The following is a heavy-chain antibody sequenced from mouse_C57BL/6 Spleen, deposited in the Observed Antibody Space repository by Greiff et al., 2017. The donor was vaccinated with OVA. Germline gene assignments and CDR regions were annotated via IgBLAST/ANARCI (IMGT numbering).Heavy chain of an antibody. CDR2: FVPANGNI. D-gene: IGHD2-2*01. CDR3: AREDYGDDLWYFDV. J-gene: IGHJ1*03. CDR1: GFHIKNTY. Sequence: EVQLQQSVAELVRPAASVTLSCTASGFHIKNTYMLWVKQRPEQGLEWCGRFVPANGNIKYAPQFKGQATITADTSSNTAYLQLRSLTSEDTAIYYCAREDYGDDLWYFDVWGTGTTVTVSA. V-gene: IGHV14-3*01.